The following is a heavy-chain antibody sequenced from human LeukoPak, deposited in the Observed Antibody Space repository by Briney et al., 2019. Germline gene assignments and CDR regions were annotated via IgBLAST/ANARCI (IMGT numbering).Heavy chain of an antibody. CDR2: ISSSGSTI. V-gene: IGHV3-48*04. CDR1: GFTFSSYG. J-gene: IGHJ3*02. CDR3: AREGNNWNDENAFDI. Sequence: PGGTLRLSCAASGFTFSSYGMAWVRRAPGKGLEWVSYISSSGSTIYYADSVKGRFTISRDNAKNSLYLQMNSLRAEDTAVYYCAREGNNWNDENAFDIWGQGTMVTVSP. D-gene: IGHD1-1*01.